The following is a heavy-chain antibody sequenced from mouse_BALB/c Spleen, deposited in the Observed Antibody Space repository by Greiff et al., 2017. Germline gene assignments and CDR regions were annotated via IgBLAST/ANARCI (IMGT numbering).Heavy chain of an antibody. D-gene: IGHD2-1*01. J-gene: IGHJ2*01. CDR1: GFSLTSYG. CDR3: ARNYGNYRGYFDY. CDR2: IWAGGST. V-gene: IGHV2-9*02. Sequence: VQLKQSGPGLVAPSQSLSITCTVSGFSLTSYGVHWVRQPPGKGLEWLGVIWAGGSTNYNSALMSRLSISKDNSKSQVFFKMNSLQADDTAIYYCARNYGNYRGYFDYWGQGTTLTVSS.